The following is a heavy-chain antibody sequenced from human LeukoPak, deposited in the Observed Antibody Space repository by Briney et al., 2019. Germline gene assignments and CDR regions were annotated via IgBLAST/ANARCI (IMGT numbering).Heavy chain of an antibody. CDR1: GFTFSSYS. Sequence: KPGGSLRLSCAASGFTFSSYSMNWVRQAPGKGLEWVSSISSSSSYIYYADSVKGRFTISRDNSKNTLYLQMNSLRAEDTAVYYCAKAPPYKKYFDYWGQGTLVTVSS. V-gene: IGHV3-21*04. D-gene: IGHD1-1*01. CDR3: AKAPPYKKYFDY. CDR2: ISSSSSYI. J-gene: IGHJ4*02.